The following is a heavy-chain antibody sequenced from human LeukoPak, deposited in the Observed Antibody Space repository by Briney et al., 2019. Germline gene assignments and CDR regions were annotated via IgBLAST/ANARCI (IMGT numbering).Heavy chain of an antibody. CDR2: IYPGDSDT. J-gene: IGHJ1*01. D-gene: IGHD4-17*01. V-gene: IGHV5-51*01. CDR3: ASYYGDYSGYFQH. CDR1: GYSFTSYW. Sequence: GGSLKISCMGSGYSFTSYWIGWVRQLPGKGLEWMGIIYPGDSDTRYSPSFQGQVTISPDKSTSTAYLQWSSLKASDTAMYYCASYYGDYSGYFQHWGQGTLVTVSS.